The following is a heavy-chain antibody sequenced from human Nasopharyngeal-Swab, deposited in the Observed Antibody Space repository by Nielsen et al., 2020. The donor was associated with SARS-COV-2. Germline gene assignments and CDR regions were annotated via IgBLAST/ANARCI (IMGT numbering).Heavy chain of an antibody. CDR1: GFTFSNAW. CDR3: TTASKLLWFGMDV. V-gene: IGHV3-15*01. D-gene: IGHD3-10*01. J-gene: IGHJ6*02. Sequence: GGSLSLSCAVSGFTFSNAWMSWVRQAPGKGLEWVGRIKSKTDGGTTDYAAPVKGRFTISRDDSKNTLYLQMNSLKTEDTAVYYCTTASKLLWFGMDVWGQGTTVTVSS. CDR2: IKSKTDGGTT.